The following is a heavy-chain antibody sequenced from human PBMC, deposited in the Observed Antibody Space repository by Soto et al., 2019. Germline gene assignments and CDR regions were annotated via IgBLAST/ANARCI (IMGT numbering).Heavy chain of an antibody. CDR3: STAAEEQQLGSYYYYYYMDV. Sequence: GGSLRLSCAASGFTFSNAWMSWVRQAPGKGLEWVGRIKSKTDGGTTDYAAPVKGRFTISRDDSKNTLYLQMNSLKTADTAVEYCSTAAEEQQLGSYYYYYYMDVWGKGTTVTVSS. V-gene: IGHV3-15*01. J-gene: IGHJ6*03. D-gene: IGHD6-13*01. CDR1: GFTFSNAW. CDR2: IKSKTDGGTT.